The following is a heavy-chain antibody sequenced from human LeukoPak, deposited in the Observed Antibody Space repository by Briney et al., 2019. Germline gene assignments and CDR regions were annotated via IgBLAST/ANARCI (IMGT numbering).Heavy chain of an antibody. Sequence: SETPSLTCTVSGGSISSGDYYWSWIRQPPGKGLEWIGYIYYSGSTYYNPSLKSRVTIPVDTSKNQFSLKLSSVTAADTAVYYCARDSTSSGVFDYWGQGTLVTVSS. V-gene: IGHV4-30-4*01. J-gene: IGHJ4*02. CDR1: GGSISSGDYY. CDR3: ARDSTSSGVFDY. CDR2: IYYSGST. D-gene: IGHD3-22*01.